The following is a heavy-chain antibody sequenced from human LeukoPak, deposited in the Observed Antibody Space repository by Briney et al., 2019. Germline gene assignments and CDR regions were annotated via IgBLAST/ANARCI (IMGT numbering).Heavy chain of an antibody. V-gene: IGHV4-39*01. J-gene: IGHJ4*02. CDR2: IYYSGST. D-gene: IGHD3-10*01. CDR1: GGSISSGSYY. Sequence: PSETLSLTCTVSGGSISSGSYYWSWIRQPAGKGLEWIGSIYYSGSTYYNPSLKSRVTISVDTSKNQFSLKLSSVTAADTAVYYCARHVYGSGSYYNPLDYWGQGTLVTVSS. CDR3: ARHVYGSGSYYNPLDY.